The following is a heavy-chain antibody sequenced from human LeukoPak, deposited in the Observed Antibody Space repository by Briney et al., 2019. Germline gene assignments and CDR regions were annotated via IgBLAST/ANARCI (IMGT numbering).Heavy chain of an antibody. V-gene: IGHV4-34*01. CDR2: IDQSGST. D-gene: IGHD2/OR15-2a*01. Sequence: SETLSLTCAIHRRSFSGYYWSSIRQPTGRGLGWIGEIDQSGSTNYNPSLESRVTISVGTSRNQFSLQRSSVPAADTAVYYCAREHCNSDNCKRRWATVRRGYFDSWGQGTLVSVSS. CDR3: AREHCNSDNCKRRWATVRRGYFDS. CDR1: RRSFSGYY. J-gene: IGHJ4*02.